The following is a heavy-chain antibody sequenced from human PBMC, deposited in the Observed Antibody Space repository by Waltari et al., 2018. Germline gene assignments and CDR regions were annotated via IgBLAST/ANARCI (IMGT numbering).Heavy chain of an antibody. CDR2: IDPEDGKT. D-gene: IGHD1-7*01. V-gene: IGHV1-69-2*01. CDR1: GSTCTEYY. CDR3: ARTTTIKSLDY. J-gene: IGHJ4*02. Sequence: EVQLVQSGAEVKKPGATVKISCKASGSTCTEYYMHWVQQAPGKGLEWVGRIDPEDGKTKYAEKFQGRATITADTSIDTAYMELSSLRSEDTAIFYCARTTTIKSLDYWGQGTLVTVSS.